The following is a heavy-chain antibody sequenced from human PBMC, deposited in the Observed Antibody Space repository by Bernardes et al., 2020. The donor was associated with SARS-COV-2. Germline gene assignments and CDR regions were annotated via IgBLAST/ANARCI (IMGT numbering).Heavy chain of an antibody. CDR1: GFTLSSYW. Sequence: GGSLRLSCAASGFTLSSYWIHWVRQAPGKGLMWVARINSDGSNTRYADSVMGRFTISRDNAKNTLFLQMNSLRVEDTATYYCEVNYYYGMDVWGQGTTVTVSS. CDR2: INSDGSNT. CDR3: EVNYYYGMDV. V-gene: IGHV3-74*01. D-gene: IGHD3-10*01. J-gene: IGHJ6*02.